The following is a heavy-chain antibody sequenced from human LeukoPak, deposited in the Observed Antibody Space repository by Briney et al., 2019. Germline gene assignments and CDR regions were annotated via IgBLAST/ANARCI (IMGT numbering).Heavy chain of an antibody. D-gene: IGHD2-2*01. CDR1: GYTFTGYY. CDR3: ARRYSTGWSNYYYYYHMDV. J-gene: IGHJ6*03. Sequence: ASVKVSCKASGYTFTGYYMHWVRQAPGQGLEWMGRINPKNGGTDYAQKFQGRVTMTRDTSINTVYMEVTRVTSDDTAVYYCARRYSTGWSNYYYYYHMDVWGKGTTVTVSS. V-gene: IGHV1-2*02. CDR2: INPKNGGT.